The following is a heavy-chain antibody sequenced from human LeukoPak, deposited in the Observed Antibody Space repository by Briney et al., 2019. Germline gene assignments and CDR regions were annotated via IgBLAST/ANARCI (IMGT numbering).Heavy chain of an antibody. CDR2: INPNTGGT. J-gene: IGHJ4*02. D-gene: IGHD5-24*01. Sequence: ASVKVSCKASGYTFTGYYIHWVRQAPGQGPEWMGYINPNTGGTKYAQKFQDRVTMTRDTSISTAYMELSRLRSDDTAVYYCARVRDGNTVDFDCWGQGTLVTVSS. CDR1: GYTFTGYY. CDR3: ARVRDGNTVDFDC. V-gene: IGHV1-2*02.